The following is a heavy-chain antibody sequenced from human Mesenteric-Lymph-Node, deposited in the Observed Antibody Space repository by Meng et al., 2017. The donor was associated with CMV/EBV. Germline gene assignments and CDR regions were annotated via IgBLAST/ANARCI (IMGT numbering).Heavy chain of an antibody. J-gene: IGHJ6*02. V-gene: IGHV1-69*05. Sequence: SVKVSCKASGGTFSSYAISWVRQAPGQGLEWMGGIIPIFGTANYAQKFQGRVTITTDESTSTAYMELSSLRSEDTAVYYCASPPSANGYYYYGMDVWGQGTTVTVSS. CDR3: ASPPSANGYYYYGMDV. D-gene: IGHD2-8*01. CDR2: IIPIFGTA. CDR1: GGTFSSYA.